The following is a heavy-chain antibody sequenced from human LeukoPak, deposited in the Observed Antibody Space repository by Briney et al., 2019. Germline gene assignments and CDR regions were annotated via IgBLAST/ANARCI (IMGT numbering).Heavy chain of an antibody. CDR1: GFTVSSNY. V-gene: IGHV3-66*01. Sequence: GGSLRLSCAASGFTVSSNYMSWVRQAPGKGLEWISVIYSGGSTYYADSVKGRFTISRDNSKNTLCLQMNSLRAEDTAVYYCARVRSLYYFDYWGQGTLVTVSS. CDR2: IYSGGST. CDR3: ARVRSLYYFDY. J-gene: IGHJ4*02.